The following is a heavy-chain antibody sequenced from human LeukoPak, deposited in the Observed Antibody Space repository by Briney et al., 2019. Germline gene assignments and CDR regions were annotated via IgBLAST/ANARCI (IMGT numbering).Heavy chain of an antibody. CDR3: ARGEFNVAPGYYYYMDV. D-gene: IGHD2-15*01. CDR2: IYYSGST. CDR1: GGSISSYY. J-gene: IGHJ6*03. Sequence: SETLSLTCTVSGGSISSYYWSWIRQPPGKGLEWIGYIYYSGSTNYNPSLKSRVTISVDTSKNQFSLKLSSVTAADTAVYYCARGEFNVAPGYYYYMDVWGKGTTVTVSS. V-gene: IGHV4-59*01.